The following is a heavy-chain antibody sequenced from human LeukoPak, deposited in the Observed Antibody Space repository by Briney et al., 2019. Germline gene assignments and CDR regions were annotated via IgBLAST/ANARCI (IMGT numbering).Heavy chain of an antibody. CDR3: AKGQRAVAGLRSDY. Sequence: PVGSLRLSCAASGFTFSSYAMSWVRQAPGKGLEWVSAISGSGGSTYYADSVKGRFTISRDNSKNTLYLQMNSLRAEDTAVYYCAKGQRAVAGLRSDYWGQGTLVTVSS. J-gene: IGHJ4*02. D-gene: IGHD6-19*01. V-gene: IGHV3-23*01. CDR1: GFTFSSYA. CDR2: ISGSGGST.